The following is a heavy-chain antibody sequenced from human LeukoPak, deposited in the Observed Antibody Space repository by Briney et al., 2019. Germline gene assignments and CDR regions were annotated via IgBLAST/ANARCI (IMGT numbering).Heavy chain of an antibody. CDR2: IYPGDSDT. D-gene: IGHD6-13*01. CDR1: GYRFTSYW. Sequence: GESLKISCKGSGYRFTSYWIGWVRQMPGKGLEWMGIIYPGDSDTRYSPSFQGQVTISADKSIGTAYLQWSSLKASDTAMYYCARHLGIAAAGTPTDYFDYWGQGTLVTVSS. J-gene: IGHJ4*02. CDR3: ARHLGIAAAGTPTDYFDY. V-gene: IGHV5-51*01.